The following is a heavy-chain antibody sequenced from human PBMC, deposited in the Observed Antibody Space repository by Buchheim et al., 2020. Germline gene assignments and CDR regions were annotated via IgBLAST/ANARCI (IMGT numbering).Heavy chain of an antibody. D-gene: IGHD3-10*01. CDR2: IYYSGST. CDR3: ARHGSGWGYFDL. Sequence: QVQLQQWGAGLLKPSETLSLTCTVSGGSISSYYWSWIRQPPGKGLEWIGYIYYSGSTNYNPSLKSRVTISVDTSKNQFSLQLSSVAAADTAVYYCARHGSGWGYFDLWGRGTL. V-gene: IGHV4-59*08. J-gene: IGHJ2*01. CDR1: GGSISSYY.